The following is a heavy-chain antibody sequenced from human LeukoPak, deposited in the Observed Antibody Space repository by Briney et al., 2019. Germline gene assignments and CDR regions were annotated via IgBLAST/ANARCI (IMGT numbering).Heavy chain of an antibody. CDR1: GYTFTSYD. J-gene: IGHJ4*02. V-gene: IGHV1-8*01. CDR2: MNPNSGNT. D-gene: IGHD6-19*01. Sequence: ASVKVSCKATGYTFTSYDINWVRQATGQGLEWMGWMNPNSGNTGYAQKFQGRVTMTRNTSISTAYMGLSSLRPEDTAVYYCARAAAHIFAVAVNDYWGQGTLVTVSS. CDR3: ARAAAHIFAVAVNDY.